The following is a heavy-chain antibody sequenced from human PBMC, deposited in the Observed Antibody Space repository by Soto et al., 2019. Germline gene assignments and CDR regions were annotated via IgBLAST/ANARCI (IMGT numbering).Heavy chain of an antibody. CDR3: ARSLCSGGSCSRPVYYYYGMDV. CDR1: GYSFTIYC. J-gene: IGHJ6*02. D-gene: IGHD2-15*01. V-gene: IGHV5-51*01. Sequence: PGESLKSSGKGSGYSFTIYCIGWVLQMPWKGLEWMGIIYPGDSDTRYSPSFQGQVTISADKSISTAYLQWSSLKASDTAMYYCARSLCSGGSCSRPVYYYYGMDVWGQGTTVTVSS. CDR2: IYPGDSDT.